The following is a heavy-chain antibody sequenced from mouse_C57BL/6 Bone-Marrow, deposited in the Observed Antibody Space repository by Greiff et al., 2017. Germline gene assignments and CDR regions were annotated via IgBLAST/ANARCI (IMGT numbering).Heavy chain of an antibody. V-gene: IGHV5-6*02. CDR2: ISSGGSYT. CDR3: ARRSFYGECAY. J-gene: IGHJ3*01. CDR1: GFTFSSYG. Sequence: EVKLMESGGDLVKPGGSLKLSCAASGFTFSSYGMSWVRQTPDKRLEWVATISSGGSYTYYPDSVKGRFTISRDNAKNTLYLQMSSLKSEDTAMYYCARRSFYGECAYWGQGTLVTVSA. D-gene: IGHD1-1*01.